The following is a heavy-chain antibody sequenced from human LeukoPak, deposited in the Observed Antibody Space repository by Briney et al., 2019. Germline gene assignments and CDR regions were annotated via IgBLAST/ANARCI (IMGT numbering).Heavy chain of an antibody. CDR2: INPNSGGT. V-gene: IGHV1-2*02. CDR1: GYTFTAYY. CDR3: ASGGTLVRGAIMTEGIDYFDY. D-gene: IGHD3-10*01. Sequence: ASVKVSCKASGYTFTAYYIHWVRQAPGQGLEWMGWINPNSGGTNYAQKFQGRVTMTRDTSISTAYMELSRLRSDDTAVYYCASGGTLVRGAIMTEGIDYFDYWGQGTVVTVST. J-gene: IGHJ4*02.